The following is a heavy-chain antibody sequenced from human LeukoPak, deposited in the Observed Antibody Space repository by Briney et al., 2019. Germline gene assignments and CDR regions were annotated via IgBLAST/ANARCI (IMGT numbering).Heavy chain of an antibody. D-gene: IGHD2-21*01. Sequence: NPSETLSLTCTVSGGSITSYYSSWIRQPPGKGREWIGYIDYSGRTNHNPSLTSPVTISVQTSNQQFSLNLSSATGAPTSLLYIARFPGPYHLAIDYLGQGTMPTVPS. CDR1: GGSITSYY. J-gene: IGHJ4*02. V-gene: IGHV4-59*01. CDR3: ARFPGPYHLAIDY. CDR2: IDYSGRT.